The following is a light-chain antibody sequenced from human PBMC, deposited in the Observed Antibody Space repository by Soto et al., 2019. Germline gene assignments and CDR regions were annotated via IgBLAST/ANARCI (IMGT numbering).Light chain of an antibody. CDR3: QQYNDWPLT. J-gene: IGKJ5*01. CDR1: QTINSR. CDR2: GPS. Sequence: EIVMTQSPATLSVSPGERATLSCRASQTINSRLVWYQQKPGQAPRLLIYGPSTRATGIPARFSGSGSGTEFTLTINGLDSEDSAIYYCQQYNDWPLTFGQGTRLEMK. V-gene: IGKV3-15*01.